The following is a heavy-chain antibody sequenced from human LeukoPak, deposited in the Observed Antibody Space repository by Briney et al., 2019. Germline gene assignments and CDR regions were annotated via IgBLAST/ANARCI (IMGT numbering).Heavy chain of an antibody. J-gene: IGHJ3*01. CDR1: GYSFTSYW. CDR2: IYPGDSGT. V-gene: IGHV5-51*01. CDR3: ARLKPATTYRGAFDF. Sequence: GESLKISCKGSGYSFTSYWIGWVRQMPGKGLEWMGIIYPGDSGTRYSPSFQGQVTISANKSNSTAYLQWSSLKASDTAMYYCARLKPATTYRGAFDFWGQGTMVTVSS. D-gene: IGHD4-11*01.